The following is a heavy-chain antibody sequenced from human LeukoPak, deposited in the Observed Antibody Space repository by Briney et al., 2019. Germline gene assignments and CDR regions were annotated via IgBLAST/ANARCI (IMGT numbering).Heavy chain of an antibody. CDR3: ARTGWLQSDPFDS. CDR1: GYTFSNYG. J-gene: IGHJ4*02. D-gene: IGHD5-24*01. CDR2: ISAYNGNT. V-gene: IGHV1-18*01. Sequence: ASVKVSCKASGYTFSNYGFSWVRPAPGQGLEWMGWISAYNGNTNYAQKLQGRVTMTTDTSTTTAYMELRSLISADTAVYYCARTGWLQSDPFDSWGQGTLVTVSS.